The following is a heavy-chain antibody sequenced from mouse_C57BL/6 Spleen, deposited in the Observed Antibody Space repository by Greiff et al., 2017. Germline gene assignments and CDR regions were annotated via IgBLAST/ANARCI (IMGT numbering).Heavy chain of an antibody. J-gene: IGHJ2*01. CDR1: GFTFSSYG. CDR3: ARDLRLFDY. D-gene: IGHD3-2*02. CDR2: ISSGGSYT. Sequence: EVQLVESGGDLVKPGGSLKLSCAASGFTFSSYGMSWVRQTPDKRLEWVATISSGGSYTYYPDSVKGRFTISRDNAKNTLYLQMSSLNSEDTAMYYCARDLRLFDYWGQGTTLTVSS. V-gene: IGHV5-6*01.